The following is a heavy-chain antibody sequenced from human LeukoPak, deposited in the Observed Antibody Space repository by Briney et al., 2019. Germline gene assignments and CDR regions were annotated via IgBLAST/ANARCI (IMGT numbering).Heavy chain of an antibody. D-gene: IGHD3-9*01. CDR2: IHHSGST. CDR3: ARRSLLRYFDWLLRPTSFDI. Sequence: SETLSLTCTVSGGSLRGDTYSWTWIRQPPGRGLEWIGNIHHSGSTNYNPSLKSRVTISVDTSKNQLSLKLSSVTAADTAVYCCARRSLLRYFDWLLRPTSFDIWGQGTMVTVSS. CDR1: GGSLRGDTYS. J-gene: IGHJ3*02. V-gene: IGHV4-61*01.